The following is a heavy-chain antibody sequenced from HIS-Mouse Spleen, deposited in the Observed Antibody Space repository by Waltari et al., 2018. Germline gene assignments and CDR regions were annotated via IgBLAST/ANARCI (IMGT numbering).Heavy chain of an antibody. CDR2: SNPNSGGK. CDR3: ARVSSGGSDFDY. Sequence: QVQLVQSGAEVKKPGASVKVSCKASGYTFTGYYMHWVRQAPGQGLEWMGWSNPNSGGKNYAQKFQGRVTRTRDTSISTAYMEMSRLRADDTAVYYCARVSSGGSDFDYWGQGTLVTVFS. V-gene: IGHV1-2*02. CDR1: GYTFTGYY. J-gene: IGHJ4*02. D-gene: IGHD3-16*01.